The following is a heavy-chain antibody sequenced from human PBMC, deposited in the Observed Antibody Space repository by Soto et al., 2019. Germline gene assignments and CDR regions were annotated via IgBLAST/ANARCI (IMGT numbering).Heavy chain of an antibody. CDR1: GGSISTINW. D-gene: IGHD6-6*01. Sequence: SETLSLTCAVSGGSISTINWWTRVRQPPGKGLDWIGEIYQTGSTSYNPSLESRVTISIDKSKNQFSLKLRSVTAADTAVYYCARVSSSSAFGMDVWGQGTTVTVSS. V-gene: IGHV4-4*02. J-gene: IGHJ6*02. CDR3: ARVSSSSAFGMDV. CDR2: IYQTGST.